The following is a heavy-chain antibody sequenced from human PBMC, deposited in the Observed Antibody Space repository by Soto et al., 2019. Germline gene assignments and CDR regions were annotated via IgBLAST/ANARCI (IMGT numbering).Heavy chain of an antibody. CDR2: TYDRGNT. CDR3: ARAALTSGAFVWFDT. CDR1: GSSISSSGYY. D-gene: IGHD6-25*01. Sequence: QVQLQESGPGLVEPSQTLSLTFTVSGSSISSSGYYCNWSRQLPGKGLQWIGYTYDRGNTYDTPCLRSRVTIAAGPSKSQFSLKVTSVIAAATAMYFCARAALTSGAFVWFDTWGRGTLVTVAS. J-gene: IGHJ5*02. V-gene: IGHV4-31*03.